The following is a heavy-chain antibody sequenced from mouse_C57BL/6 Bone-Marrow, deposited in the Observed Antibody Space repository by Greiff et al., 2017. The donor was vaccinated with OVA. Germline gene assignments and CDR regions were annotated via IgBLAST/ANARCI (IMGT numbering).Heavy chain of an antibody. J-gene: IGHJ3*01. CDR2: IWGDGST. D-gene: IGHD2-2*01. CDR1: GFSLTSYG. CDR3: ATGKIYYGYERGAWFAY. Sequence: VKLMESGPGLVAPSQRLSITCTVSGFSLTSYGVSWVRQPPGKGLEWLGVIWGDGSTNYHSALISRLSISKDNSKSQVFLKLNSLQTDDTATYYCATGKIYYGYERGAWFAYWGQGTLVTVSA. V-gene: IGHV2-3*01.